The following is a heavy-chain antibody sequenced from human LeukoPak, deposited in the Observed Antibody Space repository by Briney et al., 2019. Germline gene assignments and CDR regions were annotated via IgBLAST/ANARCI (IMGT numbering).Heavy chain of an antibody. D-gene: IGHD1-26*01. CDR2: MNPNSGNT. J-gene: IGHJ6*03. CDR1: GYTFSGSY. V-gene: IGHV1-8*02. Sequence: ASVKVSCKASGYTFSGSYIHWVRQATGQGLEWMGWMNPNSGNTGYAQKFQGRVTMTRNTSISTAYMELSSLRSEDTAVYYCARGLLTIVGATTNYYYYMDVWGKGTTVTVSS. CDR3: ARGLLTIVGATTNYYYYMDV.